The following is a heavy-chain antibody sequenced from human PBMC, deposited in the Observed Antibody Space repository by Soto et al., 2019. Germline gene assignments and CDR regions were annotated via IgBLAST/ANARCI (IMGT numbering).Heavy chain of an antibody. CDR3: AGGMVRGIIDSDY. Sequence: QVQLVQSGAEVKKPGASVKVSCKASGYTFTNHDINWVRQATGQGLEWMGWMNPTSANTGYAQKFQGRVTMTRDTXISTAYMELSSLRSEDQAVYYGAGGMVRGIIDSDYWGQGTLVTVSS. V-gene: IGHV1-8*01. J-gene: IGHJ4*02. CDR2: MNPTSANT. CDR1: GYTFTNHD. D-gene: IGHD3-10*01.